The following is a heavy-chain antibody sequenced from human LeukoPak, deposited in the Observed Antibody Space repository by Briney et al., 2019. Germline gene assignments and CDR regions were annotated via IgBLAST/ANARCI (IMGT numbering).Heavy chain of an antibody. CDR3: ARIVIVGATNWFDP. V-gene: IGHV1-2*02. CDR1: GYTFTGYY. D-gene: IGHD1-26*01. J-gene: IGHJ5*02. CDR2: INPNSGGT. Sequence: ASVKVSCKACGYTFTGYYMHWVRQAPGQGLESMGWINPNSGGTNYAQKFQGRVTMTRDTSISTAYMELSRLRSDDTAVYYCARIVIVGATNWFDPWGQGTLVTVSS.